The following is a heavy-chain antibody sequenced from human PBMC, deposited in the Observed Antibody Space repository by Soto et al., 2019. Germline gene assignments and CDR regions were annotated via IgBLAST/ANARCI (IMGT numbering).Heavy chain of an antibody. CDR3: ARVAYFDTTGYYYYFDY. J-gene: IGHJ4*02. CDR1: GYSISNGYY. Sequence: SETLSLTCAVSGYSISNGYYWGWIRQPPGKGLEWIGSIYHSGNTFFNPSLKSRVTISVDMSRNQFSLKLSSVTAADTAVYYCARVAYFDTTGYYYYFDYWGQEALVTVS. CDR2: IYHSGNT. V-gene: IGHV4-38-2*01. D-gene: IGHD3-22*01.